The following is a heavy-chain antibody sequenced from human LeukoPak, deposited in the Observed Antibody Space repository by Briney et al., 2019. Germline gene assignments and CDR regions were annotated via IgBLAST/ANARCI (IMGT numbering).Heavy chain of an antibody. Sequence: PSETLSLTCTVSGASFSNDYWSWVRQAPGKGLEWIGYIYHNGRTNYSPSLKSRIIMSIDTSQNQFSLKLTSVTAADTAVYYCARYCSSTSCLGYYYMDVWGKGTTVTVSS. J-gene: IGHJ6*03. V-gene: IGHV4-59*01. CDR1: GASFSNDY. CDR3: ARYCSSTSCLGYYYMDV. CDR2: IYHNGRT. D-gene: IGHD2-2*01.